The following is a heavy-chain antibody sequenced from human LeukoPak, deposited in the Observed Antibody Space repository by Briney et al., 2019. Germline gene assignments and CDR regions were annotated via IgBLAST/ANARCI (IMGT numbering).Heavy chain of an antibody. CDR3: AKNLEMDYYYYYMDV. CDR2: ISGSGGST. D-gene: IGHD5-24*01. J-gene: IGHJ6*03. CDR1: GFTFSSYA. Sequence: GGSLRLSCAASGFTFSSYAMSWVRQAPGKGLEWVSAISGSGGSTYYADSVRGRFTISRDNSKNTLYLQMNSLRAEDTAVYYCAKNLEMDYYYYYMDVWGKGTTVTVSS. V-gene: IGHV3-23*01.